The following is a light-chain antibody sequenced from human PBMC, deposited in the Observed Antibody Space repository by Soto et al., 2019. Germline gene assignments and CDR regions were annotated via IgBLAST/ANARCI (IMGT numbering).Light chain of an antibody. CDR3: SSYISSSTYV. CDR1: SSDIGRCNY. V-gene: IGLV2-14*01. J-gene: IGLJ1*01. CDR2: DVS. Sequence: HSVLTRAASVSGFPGQSITISCTRTSSDIGRCNYVSWYQQYPGKAPKFMIYDVSNRPSGVSNRFSGSKSGNTASLTISGLQAEDEADYYCSSYISSSTYVFGTGTKVTVL.